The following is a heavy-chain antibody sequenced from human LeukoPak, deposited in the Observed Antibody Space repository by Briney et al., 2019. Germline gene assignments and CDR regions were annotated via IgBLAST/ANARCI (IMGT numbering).Heavy chain of an antibody. V-gene: IGHV1-69*05. D-gene: IGHD2-15*01. Sequence: GASVKVSCKASGGTFSSYAISWVRQAPGQGLEWMGGIIPIFGTANYAQKFQGRVTITTDESTSTAYMELSSLRSEDTAVYYCARDRATPGYDAFDIWGQGTMVTVSS. CDR3: ARDRATPGYDAFDI. J-gene: IGHJ3*02. CDR2: IIPIFGTA. CDR1: GGTFSSYA.